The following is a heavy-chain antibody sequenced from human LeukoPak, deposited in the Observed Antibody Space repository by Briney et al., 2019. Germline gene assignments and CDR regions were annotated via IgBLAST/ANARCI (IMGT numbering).Heavy chain of an antibody. D-gene: IGHD2-15*01. V-gene: IGHV3-48*03. CDR1: GFTFSSYE. Sequence: GGSLRLSCAASGFTFSSYEMNWVRQAPGKGLEWVSYISSSGSTTYYADSVKGRFTISRDNAKNSLYLQMNSLRAEDTAAYYCARDSGSGWTPAESAFDIWGQGTMVTVSS. CDR3: ARDSGSGWTPAESAFDI. J-gene: IGHJ3*02. CDR2: ISSSGSTT.